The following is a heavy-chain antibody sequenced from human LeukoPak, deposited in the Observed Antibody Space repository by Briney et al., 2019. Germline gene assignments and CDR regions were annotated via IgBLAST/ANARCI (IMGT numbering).Heavy chain of an antibody. D-gene: IGHD3-16*01. CDR3: ARGEIVGGFNP. J-gene: IGHJ5*02. Sequence: SETLSLTCTVSGGSFSGYYWSWIRQPPGKGLEWIGEIKHSGITNYNPSLKSRVTISVDTSKNQISLKLTSVTAADTAVYFCARGEIVGGFNPWGQGTLVTVSS. CDR2: IKHSGIT. V-gene: IGHV4-34*01. CDR1: GGSFSGYY.